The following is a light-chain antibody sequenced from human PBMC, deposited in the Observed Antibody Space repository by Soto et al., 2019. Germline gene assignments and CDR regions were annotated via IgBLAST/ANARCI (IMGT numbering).Light chain of an antibody. CDR3: QQYGRSWT. J-gene: IGKJ1*01. CDR1: QNIFSDY. CDR2: GAS. Sequence: EIVLTQSPDTVSVSPGERVTLSCRASQNIFSDYLAWYQQKPGQAPRLLIYGASTRATGIAARFSGGGSGTDITINISRLEPEDFAVYHCQQYGRSWTFGQGTRVELK. V-gene: IGKV3-20*01.